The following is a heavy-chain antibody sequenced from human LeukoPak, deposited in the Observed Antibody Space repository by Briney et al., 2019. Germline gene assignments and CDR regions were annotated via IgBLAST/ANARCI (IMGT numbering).Heavy chain of an antibody. D-gene: IGHD6-13*01. CDR1: GFTFSSYA. V-gene: IGHV3-30*04. Sequence: GGSLRLSCAASGFTFSSYAMHWVRQAPGKGLEWVAVISYDGSNKYYADSVKGRFTISRDNAKNSLYLQMNSLRAEDTALYYCARGVRYSSSWEFYYYYYMDVWGKGTTVTVSS. J-gene: IGHJ6*03. CDR2: ISYDGSNK. CDR3: ARGVRYSSSWEFYYYYYMDV.